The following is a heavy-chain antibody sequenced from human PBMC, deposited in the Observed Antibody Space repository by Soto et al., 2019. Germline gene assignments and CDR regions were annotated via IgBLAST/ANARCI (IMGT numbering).Heavy chain of an antibody. J-gene: IGHJ2*01. Sequence: EVPLVESGGGLVQPGGSLRLSCAASGFTFSSYWMSWVRQAPGKGLEWVANIKQDGSEKYYVDSVKGRFTISRDHAKNSRYLQRNSRRAEDTAVYYCARDRTYRGVWYFDLWGRGTLGTVSS. D-gene: IGHD2-8*01. CDR2: IKQDGSEK. V-gene: IGHV3-7*05. CDR3: ARDRTYRGVWYFDL. CDR1: GFTFSSYW.